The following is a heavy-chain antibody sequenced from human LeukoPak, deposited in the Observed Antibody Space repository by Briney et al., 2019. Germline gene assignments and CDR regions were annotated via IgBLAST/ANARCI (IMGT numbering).Heavy chain of an antibody. V-gene: IGHV4-39*01. Sequence: KPSETLSLTCTVSGGSVSTNNYYWGWIRQSPGKGLEWIGSIYYSGTTCYNPSLKSPVTISVDTSKNQISLKLNSVTAADTGLYYCARHELTGFSSAHWFDPWGQGTLVTVSS. CDR3: ARHELTGFSSAHWFDP. CDR2: IYYSGTT. J-gene: IGHJ5*02. CDR1: GGSVSTNNYY. D-gene: IGHD6-25*01.